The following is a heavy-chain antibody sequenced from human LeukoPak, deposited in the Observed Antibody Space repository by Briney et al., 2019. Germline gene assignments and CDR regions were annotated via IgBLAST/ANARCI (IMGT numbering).Heavy chain of an antibody. CDR1: GFTFSSHG. Sequence: GRSLRLSCAASGFTFSSHGMHWVRQAPGKGLEWVAVIWYDGSNKYYADSVKGRFTISRDNFKNTLYLQMNSLRAEDTAVYYCARDAEEELVAWVDPWGQGTLVTVSS. J-gene: IGHJ5*02. V-gene: IGHV3-33*01. D-gene: IGHD6-13*01. CDR2: IWYDGSNK. CDR3: ARDAEEELVAWVDP.